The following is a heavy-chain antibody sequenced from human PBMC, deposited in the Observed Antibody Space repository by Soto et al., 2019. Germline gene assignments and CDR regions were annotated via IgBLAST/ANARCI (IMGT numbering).Heavy chain of an antibody. Sequence: EVQLVKAGAEVKKPGESLKISCKGSGYSFTSYWIGWVRHMPGKGLEWMGIIYPGDSDTRYSPSFQGQVTISADKSISTAYLQWSSLKDSDTAMYYWTRSSHQAYYMDVWGKGTTVTVSS. J-gene: IGHJ6*03. CDR1: GYSFTSYW. CDR3: TRSSHQAYYMDV. V-gene: IGHV5-51*03. CDR2: IYPGDSDT.